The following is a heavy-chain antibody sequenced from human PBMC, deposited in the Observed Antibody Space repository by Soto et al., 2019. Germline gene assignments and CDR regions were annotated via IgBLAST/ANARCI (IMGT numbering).Heavy chain of an antibody. J-gene: IGHJ6*02. D-gene: IGHD3-9*01. V-gene: IGHV3-21*01. Sequence: GGSLRLSCAASGFTFSSYSMNWVRQAPGKGLEWVSSISSSSSYIYYADSVKGRFTISRDNAKNSLYLQMNSLRAEDTAVYYCARGDYDILTGYYKAHYYGMDVWGQGTTVTVSS. CDR1: GFTFSSYS. CDR2: ISSSSSYI. CDR3: ARGDYDILTGYYKAHYYGMDV.